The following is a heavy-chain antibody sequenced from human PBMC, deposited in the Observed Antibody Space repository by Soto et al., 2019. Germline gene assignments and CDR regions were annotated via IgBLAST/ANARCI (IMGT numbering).Heavy chain of an antibody. CDR2: ISYDGSNK. D-gene: IGHD2-15*01. Sequence: QVQLVESGGGVVQPGRSLRLSCAASGFTFSSYGTHWVRQAPGKGLEWVAVISYDGSNKYYADSVKGRFTISRDNSKNTLYLQMNSLRAEDTAVYYCAKDRLRAAPGHYYYYYGMDVWGQGTTVTVSS. CDR3: AKDRLRAAPGHYYYYYGMDV. CDR1: GFTFSSYG. J-gene: IGHJ6*02. V-gene: IGHV3-30*18.